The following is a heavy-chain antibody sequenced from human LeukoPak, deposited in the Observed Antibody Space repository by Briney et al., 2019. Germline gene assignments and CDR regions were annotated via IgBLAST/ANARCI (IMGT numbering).Heavy chain of an antibody. Sequence: SETLSLTCTVSGGSISSYYWSWIRQPPGKGPEWIGYIYYSGSTNYNPSLKSRVTISVDTSKNQFSLKLSSVTAADTAVYYCARYCSSTSCLADAFDIWGQGTMVTVSS. J-gene: IGHJ3*02. CDR1: GGSISSYY. CDR2: IYYSGST. V-gene: IGHV4-59*01. CDR3: ARYCSSTSCLADAFDI. D-gene: IGHD2-2*01.